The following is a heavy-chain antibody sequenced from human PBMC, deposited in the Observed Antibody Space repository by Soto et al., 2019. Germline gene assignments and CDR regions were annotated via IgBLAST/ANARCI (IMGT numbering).Heavy chain of an antibody. D-gene: IGHD3-9*01. Sequence: QLQLQESGPGLVKPSETLSLTCTVSGGSISSSSYYWGWIRQPPGKGLEWIGSIYYSGSTYYNPSLKSRVTLSVDTSKNQFSLKLSSVTAADTAVYYCARQSYDILTGYYGAFDIWGQGTMVTVSS. CDR3: ARQSYDILTGYYGAFDI. V-gene: IGHV4-39*01. J-gene: IGHJ3*02. CDR1: GGSISSSSYY. CDR2: IYYSGST.